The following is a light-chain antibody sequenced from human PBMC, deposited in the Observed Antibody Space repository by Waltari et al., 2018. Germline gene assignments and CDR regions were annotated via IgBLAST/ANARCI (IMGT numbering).Light chain of an antibody. V-gene: IGKV1-5*03. CDR2: KIL. CDR3: QQYVSSSMFS. CDR1: QTITTS. Sequence: DIQLTQSPSTLSASVGDRVTITCRASQTITTSLAWFQQKPGNPPKLLIYKILTLERGVPSRFSGSGSGTEFTLTITSLQPDDSATYYCQQYVSSSMFSFGQGTKLEIK. J-gene: IGKJ2*03.